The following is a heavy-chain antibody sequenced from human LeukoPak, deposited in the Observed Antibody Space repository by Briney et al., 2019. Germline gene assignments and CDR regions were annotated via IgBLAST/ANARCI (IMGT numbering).Heavy chain of an antibody. CDR3: AKERFSSSSGLEPDY. J-gene: IGHJ4*02. Sequence: GASVKVSCKASGGTFSSYAMSWVRQAPGKGLEWVSAINDRGTTTYYAGSVKGRFTISRDNSKNTLYLQMNSLRAEDTAVYYCAKERFSSSSGLEPDYWGQGTLVTVSS. D-gene: IGHD6-6*01. CDR1: GGTFSSYA. V-gene: IGHV3-23*01. CDR2: INDRGTTT.